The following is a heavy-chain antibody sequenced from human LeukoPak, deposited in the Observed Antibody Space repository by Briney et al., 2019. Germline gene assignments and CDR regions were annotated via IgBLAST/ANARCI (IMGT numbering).Heavy chain of an antibody. CDR3: ARDKVDRCSSTSCYSSFDY. CDR2: IYYSGST. V-gene: IGHV4-59*12. D-gene: IGHD2-2*01. J-gene: IGHJ4*02. Sequence: PSETLSLTCTVSGGSISSYYWSWIRQPPGKGLEWIGYIYYSGSTNYNPSLKSRVTISVDTSKNQFSLKLSSVTAADTAVYYCARDKVDRCSSTSCYSSFDYWGQGTLVTVSS. CDR1: GGSISSYY.